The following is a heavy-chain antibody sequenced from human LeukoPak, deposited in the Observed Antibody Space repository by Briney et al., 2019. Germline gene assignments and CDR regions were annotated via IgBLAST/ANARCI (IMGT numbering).Heavy chain of an antibody. CDR3: AREEAAAGFGP. D-gene: IGHD6-13*01. V-gene: IGHV4-30-4*01. Sequence: SETLSLTCTVSGGSISSGDYYWSWIRQPPGKGLEWIGYIYYSGSTYYNPSLKSRVTISVDTSKNQFSLKLSSVTAADTAVYYCAREEAAAGFGPWGQGTLVTVSS. CDR2: IYYSGST. J-gene: IGHJ5*02. CDR1: GGSISSGDYY.